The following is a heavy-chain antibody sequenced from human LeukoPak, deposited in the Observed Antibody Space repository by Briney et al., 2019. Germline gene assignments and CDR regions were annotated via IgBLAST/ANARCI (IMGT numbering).Heavy chain of an antibody. J-gene: IGHJ4*02. V-gene: IGHV3-23*01. CDR3: ARDGGVTMIVVVMNLDY. Sequence: EGSLRLSCAASGFTFSSYAMSWVRQAPGKGLEWVSAISGSGGSTYYADSVKGRFTISRDNSKNTLYLQMNSLRAEDTAVYYCARDGGVTMIVVVMNLDYWGQGTLVTVPS. CDR1: GFTFSSYA. D-gene: IGHD3-22*01. CDR2: ISGSGGST.